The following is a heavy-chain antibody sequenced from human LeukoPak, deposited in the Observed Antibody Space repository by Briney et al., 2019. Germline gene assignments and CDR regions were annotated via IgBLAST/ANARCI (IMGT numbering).Heavy chain of an antibody. D-gene: IGHD3-10*01. V-gene: IGHV3-66*01. CDR2: IFVDGST. Sequence: GSLRLSCAASGFTFSSYAMSWVRQAPGKGLEWVSVIFVDGSTSYADSVKDRFTVSRDNSKNMVYLQMNSLRVEDTAVYYCVRDDGVAPYDYWGQGTLVTVSS. J-gene: IGHJ4*02. CDR3: VRDDGVAPYDY. CDR1: GFTFSSYA.